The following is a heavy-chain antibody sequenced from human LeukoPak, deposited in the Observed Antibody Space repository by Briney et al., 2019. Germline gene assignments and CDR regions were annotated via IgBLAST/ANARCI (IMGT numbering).Heavy chain of an antibody. CDR3: VTQRHYYDSSGYIH. CDR2: ISAYNGNT. Sequence: ASVKVSCKASGYTFTSYGISWVRQAPGQGLEWMGWISAYNGNTNYAQKLQGRVTMTTDTSTSTAYMELSSLRSEDTAVYYCVTQRHYYDSSGYIHWGQGTLVTVSS. J-gene: IGHJ4*02. CDR1: GYTFTSYG. D-gene: IGHD3-22*01. V-gene: IGHV1-18*01.